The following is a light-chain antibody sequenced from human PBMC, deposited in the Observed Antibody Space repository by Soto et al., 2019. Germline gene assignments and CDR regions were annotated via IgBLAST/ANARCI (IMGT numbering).Light chain of an antibody. CDR1: QDINDY. J-gene: IGKJ2*01. CDR3: QQYDSLPYT. CDR2: GAS. Sequence: EIQMTQSPSSLSVSLGDRVTITCQASQDINDYSNWYQQKPGKAPRLLIYGASFLEVGVPSRFSGSGSGTHFTLTISSLQPEDVATYYCQQYDSLPYTFGQGTRLEIK. V-gene: IGKV1-33*01.